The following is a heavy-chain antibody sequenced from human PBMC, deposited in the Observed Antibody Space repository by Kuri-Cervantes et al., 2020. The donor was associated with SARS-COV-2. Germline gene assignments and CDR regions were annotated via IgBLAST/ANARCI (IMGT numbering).Heavy chain of an antibody. CDR1: GGTFSSYA. D-gene: IGHD3-22*01. V-gene: IGHV1-69*10. J-gene: IGHJ4*02. Sequence: SVKVSCKASGGTFSSYAISWVRQAPGQGLEWMGGIIPILGIANYAQKFQGRVTITADKSTSTAYMEPSSLRSEDTAVYYCARGYYYDSSGYYFDYWGQGTLVTVSS. CDR2: IIPILGIA. CDR3: ARGYYYDSSGYYFDY.